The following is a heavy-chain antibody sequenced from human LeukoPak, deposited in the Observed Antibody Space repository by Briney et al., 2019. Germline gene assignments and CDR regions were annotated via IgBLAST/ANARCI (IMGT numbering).Heavy chain of an antibody. CDR2: ISSSGSTI. D-gene: IGHD5-12*01. V-gene: IGHV3-48*03. Sequence: GGSLRLSCAASGFTFSSYEMNWVRQAPGKGLEWVSYISSSGSTIYYADSVKGRFTISRDNAKNSLYLQMNSLRAEDTAVYYCARGYGGYDASWGLRWGQGTLITVSS. J-gene: IGHJ4*02. CDR3: ARGYGGYDASWGLR. CDR1: GFTFSSYE.